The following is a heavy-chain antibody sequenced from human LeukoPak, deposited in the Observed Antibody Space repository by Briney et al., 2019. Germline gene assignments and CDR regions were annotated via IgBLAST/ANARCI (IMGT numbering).Heavy chain of an antibody. CDR3: SRGWDACKLGNY. V-gene: IGHV4-39*01. CDR1: DEPISSSSYY. J-gene: IGHJ4*02. D-gene: IGHD1-26*01. CDR2: IHPHGTM. Sequence: PSETLSLTCTVSDEPISSSSYYWGWIRQSPGKGLEWIVTIHPHGTMFSNPSLESRVTISVDKSKRLFSLKLRSVTAADTAVYHCSRGWDACKLGNYWGQGSLVTVSS.